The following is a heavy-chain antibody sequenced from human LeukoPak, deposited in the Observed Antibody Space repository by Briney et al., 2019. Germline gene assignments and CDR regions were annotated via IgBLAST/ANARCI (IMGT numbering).Heavy chain of an antibody. V-gene: IGHV3-23*01. J-gene: IGHJ4*02. CDR1: GFTFSSYE. CDR3: AKGATNYYDSSGYWDY. D-gene: IGHD3-22*01. CDR2: ISGSGINT. Sequence: GGSLRLSCAASGFTFSSYEMNWVRQAPGKGLEWVSYISGSGINTYYADSVKGRFTISRDNSKNTLYLQKNSLRVEDTAVYYCAKGATNYYDSSGYWDYWGQGTLVTVSS.